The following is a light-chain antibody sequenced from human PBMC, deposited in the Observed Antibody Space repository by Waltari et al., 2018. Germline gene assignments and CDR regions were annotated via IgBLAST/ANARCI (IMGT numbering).Light chain of an antibody. Sequence: QSALTQPASVSGSPGQSITISCTGTSSDVGGYNYVSWYEQHPGKAPKLMIYDVRNRPSGVSKRCSGSRSGNTASLTISGLQAEDEADYYCSSYTSSSVVFGGGTKLTVL. CDR1: SSDVGGYNY. V-gene: IGLV2-14*01. CDR2: DVR. CDR3: SSYTSSSVV. J-gene: IGLJ2*01.